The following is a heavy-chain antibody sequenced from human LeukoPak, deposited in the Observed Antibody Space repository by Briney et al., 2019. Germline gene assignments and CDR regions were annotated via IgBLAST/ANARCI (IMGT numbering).Heavy chain of an antibody. V-gene: IGHV3-30*02. CDR1: GFTFSSYG. D-gene: IGHD3-16*01. CDR3: AKDSWGTYAFDI. Sequence: GGSLRLSCAASGFTFSSYGMHWVRQAPGKGLEGVACIRLDGSDKYYADSVRSQFTISRDNSKNTLYLQLNSLRPDDTAVYYCAKDSWGTYAFDIWGQGTMVTVSS. J-gene: IGHJ3*02. CDR2: IRLDGSDK.